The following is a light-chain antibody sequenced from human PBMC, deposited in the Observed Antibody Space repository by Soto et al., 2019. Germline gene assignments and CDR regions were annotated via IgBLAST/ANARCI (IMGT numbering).Light chain of an antibody. CDR1: ENVRTF. V-gene: IGKV3-11*01. CDR2: GAS. Sequence: DLTQSPATLSLSPGERATLSCRASENVRTFVDWYQQKPGQAPKLLIYGASNRATDIPARFSGSGSGTEFPLTISNLEPEDFSVYYCQQHSHWPPWTFGQGTRVEIQ. J-gene: IGKJ1*01. CDR3: QQHSHWPPWT.